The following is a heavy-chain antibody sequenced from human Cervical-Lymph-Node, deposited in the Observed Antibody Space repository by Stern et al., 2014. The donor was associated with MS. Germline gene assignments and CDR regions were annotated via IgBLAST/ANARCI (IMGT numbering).Heavy chain of an antibody. CDR3: VKSPRMSVAARPGDFDY. V-gene: IGHV3-64D*06. CDR1: GFTFSSYA. D-gene: IGHD6-6*01. CDR2: ISSNGAST. Sequence: EVQLEESGGGLVQPGGSLRLSCSASGFTFSSYAMHWVRQAPGKGLEYVSAISSNGASTYYADSVKGRFTISRDNSKNTLYLQMSSLRAEDTAVYYCVKSPRMSVAARPGDFDYWGQGTLVTVSS. J-gene: IGHJ4*02.